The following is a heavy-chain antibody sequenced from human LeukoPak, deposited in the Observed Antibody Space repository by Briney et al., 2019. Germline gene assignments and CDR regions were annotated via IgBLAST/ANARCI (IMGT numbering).Heavy chain of an antibody. CDR1: GLSLSTSGVG. D-gene: IGHD6-13*01. CDR3: GHSSDGIAGL. Sequence: SGPTLVKPTQTLTLTCTFSGLSLSTSGVGVGWIRQPPGKTLEWLALIYWDDDKRYSPSLKSRSTITKDTSKNQVVLTMTNTDPVDTGTYYCGHSSDGIAGLWGQGTLVTVSS. CDR2: IYWDDDK. V-gene: IGHV2-5*02. J-gene: IGHJ4*02.